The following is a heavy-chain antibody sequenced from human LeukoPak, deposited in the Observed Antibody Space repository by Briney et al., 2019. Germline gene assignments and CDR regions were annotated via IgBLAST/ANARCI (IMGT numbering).Heavy chain of an antibody. J-gene: IGHJ4*02. V-gene: IGHV3-7*01. D-gene: IGHD3-3*01. CDR3: ARADYDFWSGLRGFDY. CDR2: IKQDGSEK. Sequence: GGSLRLSCAASGFTFSSYWMSWVRQAPGKGLEWVANIKQDGSEKYYVDSVKGRFTISRDNAKNSLYLQMNSLRAGDTAVYYCARADYDFWSGLRGFDYWGQGTLVTVSS. CDR1: GFTFSSYW.